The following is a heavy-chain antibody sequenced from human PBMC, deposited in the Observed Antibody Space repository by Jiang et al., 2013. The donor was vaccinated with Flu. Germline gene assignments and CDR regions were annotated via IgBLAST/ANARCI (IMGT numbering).Heavy chain of an antibody. D-gene: IGHD3-22*01. CDR2: IDPSDSYT. CDR1: GYSFTSHW. CDR3: ARGGGTYRDDNIGYKNFDY. J-gene: IGHJ4*02. Sequence: GAEVKKPGESLKISCKGSGYSFTSHWIGWVRQMPGKGLEWMGRIDPSDSYTNYSPSFQGHVTISADKSISTAYLQWSSLKASDTAMYYCARGGGTYRDDNIGYKNFDYWAREPWSPSPQ. V-gene: IGHV5-10-1*01.